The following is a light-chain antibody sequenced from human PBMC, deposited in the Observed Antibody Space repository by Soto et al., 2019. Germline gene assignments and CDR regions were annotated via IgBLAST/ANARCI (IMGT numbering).Light chain of an antibody. V-gene: IGLV2-11*01. Sequence: QSALTQPRSVSGSPGQSVTISCTGTNSDVGGYNSVSWYQQHPGKAPKLMIYDVSKRPSGVPDRFSGSKSGNTASLTISGLQAEDEADYYCCSYAGSYTDVFGTETKLTVL. CDR2: DVS. CDR1: NSDVGGYNS. J-gene: IGLJ1*01. CDR3: CSYAGSYTDV.